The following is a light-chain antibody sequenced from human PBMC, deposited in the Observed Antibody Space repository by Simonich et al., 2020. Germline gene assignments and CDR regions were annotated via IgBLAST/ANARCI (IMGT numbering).Light chain of an antibody. CDR1: CSDVGSYNL. CDR3: CSYAGSSTV. V-gene: IGLV2-23*01. J-gene: IGLJ3*02. Sequence: QSALTQPASVSGSPGQSITISCTGTCSDVGSYNLVSWYQQHPGKAPKLMIYECSKRPSGVSNRFSVSKSGNTASLTISGLQAEDEADYYCCSYAGSSTVFGGGTKLTVL. CDR2: ECS.